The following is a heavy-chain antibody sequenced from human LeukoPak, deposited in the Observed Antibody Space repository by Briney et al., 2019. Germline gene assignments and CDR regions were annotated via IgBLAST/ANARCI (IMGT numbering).Heavy chain of an antibody. CDR1: GFTFSSYG. CDR3: ARDYYYDSSGYFSADAFDI. V-gene: IGHV3-33*01. D-gene: IGHD3-22*01. J-gene: IGHJ3*02. CDR2: IWYDGSNK. Sequence: GRSLRLSCAASGFTFSSYGMHWVRQAPGKGLEWVAVIWYDGSNKYYADSVKGRFTISRDNSKNTLYLQMNSLRAEDTAVYYCARDYYYDSSGYFSADAFDIWGQGTMVTVSS.